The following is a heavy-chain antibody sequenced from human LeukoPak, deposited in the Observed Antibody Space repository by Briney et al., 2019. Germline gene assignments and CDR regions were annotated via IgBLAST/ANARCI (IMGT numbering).Heavy chain of an antibody. V-gene: IGHV4-39*07. CDR2: IYYSGST. CDR1: GGSISTSSYY. CDR3: ARDLRYYDSSGYSGAFDI. D-gene: IGHD3-22*01. Sequence: SETLSLTCTVSGGSISTSSYYWGWIRQPPGKGLEWIGSIYYSGSTYYNPSLKSRVTISVDTSKNQFSLKLSSVTAADTAVYYCARDLRYYDSSGYSGAFDIWGQGTMVTVSS. J-gene: IGHJ3*02.